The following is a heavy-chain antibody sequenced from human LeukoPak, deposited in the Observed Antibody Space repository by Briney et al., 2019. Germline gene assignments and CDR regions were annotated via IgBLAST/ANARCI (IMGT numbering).Heavy chain of an antibody. V-gene: IGHV3-30*03. CDR1: GFTFSSYS. Sequence: GGSLRLSCAASGFTFSSYSMNWVRQAPGKGLEWVAVISYDGSNKYYADSVKGRFTISRDNSKNTLYLQMNSLRAEDTAVYYCARDNKGPFDYWGQGTLVTVSS. J-gene: IGHJ4*02. CDR3: ARDNKGPFDY. CDR2: ISYDGSNK.